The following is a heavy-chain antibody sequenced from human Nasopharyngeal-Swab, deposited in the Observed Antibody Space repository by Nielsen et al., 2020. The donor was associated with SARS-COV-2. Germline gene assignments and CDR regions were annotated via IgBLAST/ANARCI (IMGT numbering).Heavy chain of an antibody. J-gene: IGHJ6*02. D-gene: IGHD2-15*01. CDR1: GYSFTNYW. Sequence: GESLKISCKGSGYSFTNYWIGWVRQMPGKGLEWMGIIYPGDSETRYSPSFEGQVTISVDKSISTAYLQWSSLKASDTAMYYCARVQGYCTGGSCCSVFYYFAMDVWGQGTTVTVSS. CDR2: IYPGDSET. V-gene: IGHV5-51*01. CDR3: ARVQGYCTGGSCCSVFYYFAMDV.